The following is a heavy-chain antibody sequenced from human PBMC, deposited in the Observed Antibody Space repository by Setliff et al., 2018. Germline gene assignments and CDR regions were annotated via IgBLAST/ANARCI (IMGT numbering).Heavy chain of an antibody. CDR3: ARDLGSGSYYYYYGMDV. V-gene: IGHV4-59*01. D-gene: IGHD1-26*01. CDR1: GGSISSYY. CDR2: IYYSGST. Sequence: SETLSLTCTVSGGSISSYYRSWIRQPPGKGLEWIGYIYYSGSTNYNPSLKSRVTISVDTSKNQFSLKLSSVTAADTAVYYCARDLGSGSYYYYYGMDVWGQGTTVTVSS. J-gene: IGHJ6*02.